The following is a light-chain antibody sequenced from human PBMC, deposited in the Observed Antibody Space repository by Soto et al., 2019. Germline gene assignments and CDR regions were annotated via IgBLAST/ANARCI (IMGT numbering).Light chain of an antibody. Sequence: EIVLTQSPGTLSLSPGERATLSCRASQSVSSSYLAWYQQQPGQAPRLLIYGASSRATGIPDRFSGSGSGTDYTLTISRLEPEDVAVYYCQQYGSSGFTFGPGTKVDIK. J-gene: IGKJ3*01. CDR2: GAS. CDR3: QQYGSSGFT. V-gene: IGKV3-20*01. CDR1: QSVSSSY.